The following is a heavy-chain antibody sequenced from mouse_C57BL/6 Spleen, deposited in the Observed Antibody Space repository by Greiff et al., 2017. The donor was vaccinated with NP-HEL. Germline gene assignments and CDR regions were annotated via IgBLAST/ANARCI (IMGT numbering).Heavy chain of an antibody. CDR1: GFTFSSYA. D-gene: IGHD2-5*01. J-gene: IGHJ3*01. CDR3: ARASHYSNFLY. V-gene: IGHV5-4*03. Sequence: EVKLMESGGGLVKPGGSLKLSCAASGFTFSSYAMSWVRQTPEKRLEWVATISDGGSYTYYPDNVKGRFTISRDNAKNNLYLQMSHLKSEDTAMYYCARASHYSNFLYWGQGTLVTVSA. CDR2: ISDGGSYT.